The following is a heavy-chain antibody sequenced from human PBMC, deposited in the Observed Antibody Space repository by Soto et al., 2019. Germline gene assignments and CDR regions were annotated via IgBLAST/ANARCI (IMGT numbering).Heavy chain of an antibody. Sequence: QVQLVESGGGVVQPGRSLRLSCAASRFTFSSYAMHWVRQAPGKGLEWVAVISYDGSNKYYADSVKGRFTISRDNSKNTLFLQMNSLRAEDTAVYYCAKGGNTVVVTHFDYWGQGTLVTVSS. CDR2: ISYDGSNK. CDR3: AKGGNTVVVTHFDY. CDR1: RFTFSSYA. J-gene: IGHJ4*02. D-gene: IGHD2-21*02. V-gene: IGHV3-30-3*01.